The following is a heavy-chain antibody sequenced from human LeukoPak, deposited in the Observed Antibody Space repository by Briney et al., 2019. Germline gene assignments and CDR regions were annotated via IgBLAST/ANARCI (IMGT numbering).Heavy chain of an antibody. CDR3: ARVFDY. CDR1: TFTFSSYW. CDR2: IKQDGSEK. J-gene: IGHJ4*02. V-gene: IGHV3-7*01. Sequence: GGSLRLSCAASTFTFSSYWMSWVRQAPGKGLEWVANIKQDGSEKYYVDSVKGRFTISRDNAKNSLYLQMKSLRAEDTAVYYCARVFDYWGQGTLVTVSS.